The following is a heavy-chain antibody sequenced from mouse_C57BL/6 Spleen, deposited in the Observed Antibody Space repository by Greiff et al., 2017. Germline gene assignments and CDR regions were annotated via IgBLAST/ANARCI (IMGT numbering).Heavy chain of an antibody. V-gene: IGHV1-7*01. CDR3: ARYSSNTEDNHDFDY. D-gene: IGHD1-3*01. CDR2: VNPSSGYT. J-gene: IGHJ2*01. CDR1: GYTFTSYW. Sequence: QVQLQQSGAELAKPWASVKLSCKASGYTFTSYWMHWVNQRPGQGLEWIGYVNPSSGYTKYNQKFKDTATLTADKSSSTAYMQLSSLTYEDSAVYYCARYSSNTEDNHDFDYRGRGTTLTVDS.